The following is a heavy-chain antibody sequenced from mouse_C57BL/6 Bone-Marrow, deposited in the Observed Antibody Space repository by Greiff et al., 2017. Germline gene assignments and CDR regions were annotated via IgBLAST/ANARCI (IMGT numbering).Heavy chain of an antibody. CDR1: GFTIKDDY. CDR2: LDPENGYT. J-gene: IGHJ2*01. CDR3: TTSGES. Sequence: EVQLQQSGAELVRPGASVKLSCTASGFTIKDDYMHWVKQRPEQGLEWIGWLDPENGYTEYASKFQGKATITADTSSNTAYLQLSSLTSEDTAVYYWTTSGESWGQGTTLTVSS. V-gene: IGHV14-4*01.